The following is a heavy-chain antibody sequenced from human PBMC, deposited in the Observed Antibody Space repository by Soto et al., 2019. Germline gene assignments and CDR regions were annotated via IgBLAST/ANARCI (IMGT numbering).Heavy chain of an antibody. CDR1: GGTFTSYY. V-gene: IGHV1-46*01. J-gene: IGHJ4*02. CDR2: INPSGGST. CDR3: AREEGGGITIFGVVTKGPFDY. Sequence: ASVKVSCKASGGTFTSYYMHWVRQAPGQGLEWMGIINPSGGSTSYAQKFQGRVTMTRDTSTSTVYMELSSLRSEDTAVYYCAREEGGGITIFGVVTKGPFDYWGQGTLVTVSS. D-gene: IGHD3-3*01.